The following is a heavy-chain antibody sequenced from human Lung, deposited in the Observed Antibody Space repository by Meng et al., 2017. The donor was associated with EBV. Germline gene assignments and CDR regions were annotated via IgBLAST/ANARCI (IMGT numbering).Heavy chain of an antibody. Sequence: RWEGPGGSCVQPGGSISLFCAASGVTFGDPYMSLIRQAPGKGLWWATYISSSGSTITYAVSVKGRFTISRDNAKNSLYLQMNSLRAEDTAVYYCARDPGRFDYWGQGTLVTVSS. D-gene: IGHD2-15*01. CDR3: ARDPGRFDY. J-gene: IGHJ4*02. CDR1: GVTFGDPY. CDR2: ISSSGSTI. V-gene: IGHV3-11*01.